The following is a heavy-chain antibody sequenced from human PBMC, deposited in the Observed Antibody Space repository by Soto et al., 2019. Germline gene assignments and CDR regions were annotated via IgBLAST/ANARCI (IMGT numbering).Heavy chain of an antibody. CDR3: ARVNHPKHAIAVAGTLGNWFDH. V-gene: IGHV4-31*03. J-gene: IGHJ5*02. Sequence: TLSLTCTVAGCSISSGGYYWSWIRQHPGKGLEWIGYIYYSGSTYYNPSLKSRVTISVDTSKNQFSLKLSSVTAADTAVYYCARVNHPKHAIAVAGTLGNWFDHWGQGTLVTVSS. CDR2: IYYSGST. D-gene: IGHD6-19*01. CDR1: GCSISSGGYY.